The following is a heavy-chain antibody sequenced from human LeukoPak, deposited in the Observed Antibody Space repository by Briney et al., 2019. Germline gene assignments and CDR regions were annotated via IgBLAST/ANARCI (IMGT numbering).Heavy chain of an antibody. CDR1: GFTFSSYG. CDR2: ISYDGSNK. J-gene: IGHJ5*02. Sequence: GRSLRLSCAASGFTFSSYGMHWVRQAPGKGLEWVAVISYDGSNKYYADSVKGRFTISRDNSKNTLYLQMNSLRAEDTAVYYCAKDQFHYYGSGSYPWGQGTLVTVSS. D-gene: IGHD3-10*01. CDR3: AKDQFHYYGSGSYP. V-gene: IGHV3-30*18.